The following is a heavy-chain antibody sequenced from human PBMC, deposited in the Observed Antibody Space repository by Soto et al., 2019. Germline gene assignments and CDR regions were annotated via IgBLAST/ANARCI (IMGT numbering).Heavy chain of an antibody. D-gene: IGHD3-22*01. J-gene: IGHJ4*02. CDR1: GFTFSSYG. Sequence: QVQLVESGGGVVQPGRSLTLSCAASGFTFSSYGVLWVRQAPGTGLEWVALISYDGSNKYYADSVKGRFTISRDNSKHTLYLQMNSLRVEDTAVYYCAKDTYYHDSSGYYVFDYWGQETLVTVSS. CDR3: AKDTYYHDSSGYYVFDY. V-gene: IGHV3-30*18. CDR2: ISYDGSNK.